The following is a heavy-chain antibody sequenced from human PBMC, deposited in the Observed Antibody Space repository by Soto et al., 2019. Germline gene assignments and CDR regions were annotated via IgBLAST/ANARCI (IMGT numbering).Heavy chain of an antibody. CDR1: GYNFPNYW. J-gene: IGHJ4*02. Sequence: PGESLKISCRASGYNFPNYWIGWVRQMPGKGLEWMGIIYPGDSETRYSPSSQGQVTISADKSISTAYLQWNSVKASDTAMYYCARIYYYGSGIIISANYWGQGTQVTVSS. V-gene: IGHV5-51*01. CDR3: ARIYYYGSGIIISANY. D-gene: IGHD3-10*01. CDR2: IYPGDSET.